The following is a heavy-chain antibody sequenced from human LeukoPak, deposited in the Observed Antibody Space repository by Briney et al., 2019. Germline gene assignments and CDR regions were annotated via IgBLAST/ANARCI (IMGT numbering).Heavy chain of an antibody. D-gene: IGHD3-10*01. CDR2: IYSGGST. Sequence: GGSLRLSCAASGFTFSSYAMSWVRQAPGKGLEWVSVIYSGGSTYYADSVKGRFTISRDNSKNTLYLQMNSLRAEDTAVYYCARVTGPTSTMVRGVIIPAFDSWGRGTLVTVSS. V-gene: IGHV3-53*01. CDR3: ARVTGPTSTMVRGVIIPAFDS. J-gene: IGHJ4*02. CDR1: GFTFSSYA.